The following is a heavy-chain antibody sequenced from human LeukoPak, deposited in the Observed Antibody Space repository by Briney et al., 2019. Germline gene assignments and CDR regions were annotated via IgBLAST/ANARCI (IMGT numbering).Heavy chain of an antibody. CDR1: GFTFSNYW. Sequence: GGSLRLSCAASGFTFSNYWMSWVRQAPGKGLEWVANIKEDESEKYYVDSVKGRFTISRDNAKISLYLQMDSLRAEDTAVYYCARHRALDYWGRGALVTVSS. V-gene: IGHV3-7*05. CDR2: IKEDESEK. J-gene: IGHJ4*02. CDR3: ARHRALDY.